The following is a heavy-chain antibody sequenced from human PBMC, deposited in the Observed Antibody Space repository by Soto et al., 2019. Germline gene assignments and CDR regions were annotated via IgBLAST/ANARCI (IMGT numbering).Heavy chain of an antibody. J-gene: IGHJ5*02. CDR3: ARDRASSSAWFDP. CDR2: IYYSGST. CDR1: GGSISSGGYY. V-gene: IGHV4-31*03. Sequence: PSETLSLTCTVSGGSISSGGYYWSRIRQHPGKGLEYIGYIYYSGSTYYSPSLKSRVTISVDTSKNQFSLKLSSVTAADTAVYYCARDRASSSAWFDPWGQGTLVTVSS. D-gene: IGHD6-6*01.